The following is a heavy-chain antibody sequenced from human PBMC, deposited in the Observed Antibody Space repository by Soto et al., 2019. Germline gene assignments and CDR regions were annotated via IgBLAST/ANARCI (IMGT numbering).Heavy chain of an antibody. CDR1: GGSISSYY. V-gene: IGHV4-59*01. J-gene: IGHJ5*02. CDR2: IYYSGST. Sequence: PSETMSLTCTVAGGSISSYYWSWIRQTPGKGLEWIGYIYYSGSTNYNPSLKSRVTISVDTSKNQFSLKLSSVTAADTAVYYCARGKEPSRKNWFDPWGQGTLVTVSS. CDR3: ARGKEPSRKNWFDP.